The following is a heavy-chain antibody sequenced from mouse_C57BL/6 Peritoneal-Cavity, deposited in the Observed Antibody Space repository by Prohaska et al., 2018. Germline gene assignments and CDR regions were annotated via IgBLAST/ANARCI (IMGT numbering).Heavy chain of an antibody. D-gene: IGHD2-2*01. Sequence: QVTLKESGPGILQPSQTLSLTCSFSGFSLSTFGMGVGWIRQPSGKGLEWLAHIWWDDDKYYNTALKSRLTITKDTSKNQVFLKIANVDSADTATYYCARMFYGYSYFDYWGQGTTLTVSS. CDR1: GFSLSTFGMG. CDR3: ARMFYGYSYFDY. J-gene: IGHJ2*01. CDR2: IWWDDDK. V-gene: IGHV8-8*01.